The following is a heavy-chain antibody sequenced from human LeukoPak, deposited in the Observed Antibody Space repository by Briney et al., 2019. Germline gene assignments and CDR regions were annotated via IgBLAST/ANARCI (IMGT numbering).Heavy chain of an antibody. Sequence: SEALSLTCAVYGGSFSSYYWSWIRQSPGRGLEWIGEINHSGSTYYNPSLKSRVTISEDTSKNQFSLKLSSVTAADAAVYYCARGVRIADYWGQGTLVTVSS. CDR1: GGSFSSYY. CDR2: INHSGST. CDR3: ARGVRIADY. D-gene: IGHD6-13*01. V-gene: IGHV4-34*01. J-gene: IGHJ4*02.